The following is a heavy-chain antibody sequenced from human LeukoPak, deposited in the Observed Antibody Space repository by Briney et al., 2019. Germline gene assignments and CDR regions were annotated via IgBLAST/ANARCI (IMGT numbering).Heavy chain of an antibody. V-gene: IGHV1-69*06. J-gene: IGHJ4*02. D-gene: IGHD1-26*01. CDR3: ARSGFSGSYYNHGPFDY. CDR2: VIPIFGTA. CDR1: GYTFTSYD. Sequence: SVKVSCKASGYTFTSYDINWVRQAPGQGLEWMGGVIPIFGTANYAQKFQGRVTITADKSTSTAYMELSSLRSEDTAVYYCARSGFSGSYYNHGPFDYWGQGTLVTVSS.